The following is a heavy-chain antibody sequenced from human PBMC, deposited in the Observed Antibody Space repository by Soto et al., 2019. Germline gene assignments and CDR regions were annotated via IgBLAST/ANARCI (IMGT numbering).Heavy chain of an antibody. D-gene: IGHD2-2*01. CDR1: GYTFTGYY. CDR2: INPNSGGT. J-gene: IGHJ6*02. CDR3: ARDLDFRPPAYYYYGMDV. Sequence: ASVKVSCKASGYTFTGYYMHWVRQAPGQGLEWMGWINPNSGGTNYAQKFQGWVTMTRDTPISTAYMELSRLRSDDTAVYYCARDLDFRPPAYYYYGMDVWAKGPRSPSP. V-gene: IGHV1-2*04.